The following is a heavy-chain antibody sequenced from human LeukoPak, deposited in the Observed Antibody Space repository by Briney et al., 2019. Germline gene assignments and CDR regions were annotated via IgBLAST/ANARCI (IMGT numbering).Heavy chain of an antibody. CDR3: ARDKAVVAAHFDY. J-gene: IGHJ4*02. CDR2: ISSSGSTI. CDR1: GFTFSSYE. D-gene: IGHD2-15*01. V-gene: IGHV3-48*03. Sequence: GGSLRLSCAASGFTFSSYEMNWVRQAPGKGLEWVSYISSSGSTIYYADSVKGRFTNSRDNAKNSLYLQMNSLRAEDTAVYYCARDKAVVAAHFDYWGQGTLVTVSS.